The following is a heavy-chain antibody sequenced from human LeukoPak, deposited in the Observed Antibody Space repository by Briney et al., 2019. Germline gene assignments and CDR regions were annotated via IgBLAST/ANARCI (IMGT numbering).Heavy chain of an antibody. Sequence: SETLSLTCTASGGSISSSGYYWGWIRQPPGKGLEWIASIDYSGTTYYNPSLKSRVTISEDRSKNQFSLKLSSVTAADTAVYYCARLRDGRWLLEYWGQGTLVTVSS. CDR2: IDYSGTT. D-gene: IGHD5-24*01. CDR3: ARLRDGRWLLEY. V-gene: IGHV4-39*01. CDR1: GGSISSSGYY. J-gene: IGHJ4*02.